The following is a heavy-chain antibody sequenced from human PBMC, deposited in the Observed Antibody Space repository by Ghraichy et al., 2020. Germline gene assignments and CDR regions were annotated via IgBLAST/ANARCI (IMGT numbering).Heavy chain of an antibody. Sequence: GGSLRLSCVASGFMYSDYWMSWVRQTPGEGLEWVATIKHDGSEKHVVDSKKGRFTISRDNGKNSLYLQMSRLRVEDTAVYYCAAVLTVGYDYWSGHNSFDSGGQGTPVTVSS. CDR1: GFMYSDYW. V-gene: IGHV3-7*03. D-gene: IGHD3-3*01. CDR3: AAVLTVGYDYWSGHNSFDS. CDR2: IKHDGSEK. J-gene: IGHJ5*01.